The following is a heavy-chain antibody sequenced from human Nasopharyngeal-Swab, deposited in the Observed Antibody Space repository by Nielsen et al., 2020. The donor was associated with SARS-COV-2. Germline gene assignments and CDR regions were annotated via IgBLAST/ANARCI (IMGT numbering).Heavy chain of an antibody. V-gene: IGHV3-21*01. D-gene: IGHD6-19*01. Sequence: VCQAPGKGLEWVSPISSSSSYIYYADSVKGRFTISRDNTKNSLYLQMKSLRAEDTAVYYCAGHRFGIAVADSDYWGQGTLVTVSS. CDR3: AGHRFGIAVADSDY. CDR2: ISSSSSYI. J-gene: IGHJ4*02.